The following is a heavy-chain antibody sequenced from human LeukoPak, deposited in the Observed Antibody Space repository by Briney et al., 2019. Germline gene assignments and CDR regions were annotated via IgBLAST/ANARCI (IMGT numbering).Heavy chain of an antibody. CDR3: ARTLRGYSYGLFDY. CDR1: GGSISSGGYY. CDR2: IYYSGSA. V-gene: IGHV4-31*03. D-gene: IGHD5-18*01. J-gene: IGHJ4*02. Sequence: SETLSLTCTVSGGSISSGGYYWSWIRQHPGKGLEWIGYIYYSGSAYYNPSLKSRVTISVDTSKNQFSLKLSSVTAADTAVYYCARTLRGYSYGLFDYWGQGTLVTVSS.